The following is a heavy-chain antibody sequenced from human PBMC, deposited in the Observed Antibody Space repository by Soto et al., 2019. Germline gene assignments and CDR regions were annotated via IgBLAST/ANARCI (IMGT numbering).Heavy chain of an antibody. CDR2: IYYSGST. J-gene: IGHJ4*02. V-gene: IGHV4-59*08. CDR3: ARYYDSSGYYYYFDY. D-gene: IGHD3-22*01. Sequence: ETLSLTCTVSGGSISSYYWSWIRQPPGKGLEWIGYIYYSGSTNYNPSLKSRVTISVDTSKNQFSLKLSSVTAADTAVYYCARYYDSSGYYYYFDYWGQGTLVTVSS. CDR1: GGSISSYY.